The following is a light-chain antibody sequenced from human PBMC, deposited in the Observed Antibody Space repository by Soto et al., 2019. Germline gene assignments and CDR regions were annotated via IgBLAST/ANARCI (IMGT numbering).Light chain of an antibody. CDR1: QGISTY. CDR2: AAS. CDR3: QQSYSTTWT. V-gene: IGKV1-39*01. Sequence: IEMTQSPSSLSVSVGDRVTITCRASQGISTYLNWYQKKPGKAPKLLIYAASSLQSGVPSRFSGSGSETDFTLTISSLQPEDFATYSCQQSYSTTWTFGQGTKVDIK. J-gene: IGKJ1*01.